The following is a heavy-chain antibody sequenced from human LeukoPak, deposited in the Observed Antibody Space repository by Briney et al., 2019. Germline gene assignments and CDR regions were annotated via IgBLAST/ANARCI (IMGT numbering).Heavy chain of an antibody. CDR2: ISSTGGST. CDR1: GFTFSSYA. CDR3: ARGDSSGYYYFDY. J-gene: IGHJ4*02. V-gene: IGHV3-23*01. Sequence: PGGSLRLSCAGSGFTFSSYAVSWVRQAPGKGLEWVSVISSTGGSTFYADSVKGRFTISRDNSKSTMFLQMNSLRAEDTAVYYCARGDSSGYYYFDYWGQGTLVTVSS. D-gene: IGHD6-19*01.